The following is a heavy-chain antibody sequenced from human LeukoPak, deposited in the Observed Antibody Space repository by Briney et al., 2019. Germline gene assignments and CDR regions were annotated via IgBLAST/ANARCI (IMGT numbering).Heavy chain of an antibody. CDR3: AKDIQLSY. CDR2: ISSSGSST. D-gene: IGHD2-2*01. CDR1: GFTFSGAA. Sequence: GGSLRLSCAVSGFTFSGAAMSWVRQAPGKGLEWVSLISSSGSSTYYADSVKGRFTIPRDDSKNTLYLQMNSLGAEDTAVYYCAKDIQLSYWGQGALVTVSS. V-gene: IGHV3-23*01. J-gene: IGHJ4*02.